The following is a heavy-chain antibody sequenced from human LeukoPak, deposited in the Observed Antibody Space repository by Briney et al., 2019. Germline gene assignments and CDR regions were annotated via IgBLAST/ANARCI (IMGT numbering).Heavy chain of an antibody. CDR2: TYYRYKWYN. CDR1: GDXLPSNCAV. CDR3: TRGGATAGFDY. J-gene: IGHJ4*02. V-gene: IGHV6-1*01. D-gene: IGHD6-13*01. Sequence: SQTLSLTCAISGDXLPSNCAVWNWITQSPSRGLEWLGRTYYRYKWYNEYAVSVKRRITINPDTSKNQFSLHLNSVTPEDTAVYYCTRGGATAGFDYWGQGTLVTVSS.